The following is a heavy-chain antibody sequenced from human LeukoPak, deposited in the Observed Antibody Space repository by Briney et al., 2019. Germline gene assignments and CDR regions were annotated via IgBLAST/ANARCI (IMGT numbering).Heavy chain of an antibody. CDR1: GYTFTSYG. CDR2: ISAYNGNT. D-gene: IGHD3-22*01. V-gene: IGHV1-18*01. Sequence: GASVTVSFTASGYTFTSYGISWVRQAPGQGREWMGWISAYNGNTNYAQKLQGRVTMTTDTSTSTAYMELRSLRSDDTAVYYCARVVWDMSSGYYSDYWGQGTLVTVSS. J-gene: IGHJ4*02. CDR3: ARVVWDMSSGYYSDY.